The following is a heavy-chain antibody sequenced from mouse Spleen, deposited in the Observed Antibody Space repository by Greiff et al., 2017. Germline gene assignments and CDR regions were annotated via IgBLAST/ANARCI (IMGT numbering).Heavy chain of an antibody. CDR1: GYTFTSYG. Sequence: QVQLQQSGAELARPGASVKLSCKASGYTFTSYGISWVKQRTGQGLEWIGEIYPRSGNTYYNEKFKGKATLTADKSSSTAYMELRSLTSEDSAVYFCARRGYDYDVNAMDYWGQGTSVTVSS. D-gene: IGHD2-4*01. J-gene: IGHJ4*01. CDR2: IYPRSGNT. CDR3: ARRGYDYDVNAMDY. V-gene: IGHV1-81*01.